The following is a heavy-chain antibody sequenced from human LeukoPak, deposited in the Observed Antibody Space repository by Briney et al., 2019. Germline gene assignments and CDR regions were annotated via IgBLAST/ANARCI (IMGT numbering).Heavy chain of an antibody. J-gene: IGHJ6*02. V-gene: IGHV1-8*01. D-gene: IGHD3-10*01. Sequence: ASVKVSCKDSAYTFTSYDINRVRQTTGPGLESVGWMNPNSGNTGYAQKFQGRVTMTRNTSISTAYMELSSLRSEDTAVYYCARAFITMVRGVIIPYGMDVWGQGTTVTVSS. CDR3: ARAFITMVRGVIIPYGMDV. CDR2: MNPNSGNT. CDR1: AYTFTSYD.